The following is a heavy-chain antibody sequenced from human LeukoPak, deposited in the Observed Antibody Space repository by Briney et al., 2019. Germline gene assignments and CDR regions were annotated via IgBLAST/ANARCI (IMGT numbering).Heavy chain of an antibody. CDR2: FSYSGST. J-gene: IGHJ4*02. CDR3: ARMYSGTSYYFAF. D-gene: IGHD1-26*01. Sequence: SETLSLTCSVSGVSISDYHWIWIRQPPAKGLEWMGYFSYSGSTRYNPSLKSRVTMSVDTSKNQFSLRLISVAAADTAVYYCARMYSGTSYYFAFWGQGTLVTVSS. CDR1: GVSISDYH. V-gene: IGHV4-59*01.